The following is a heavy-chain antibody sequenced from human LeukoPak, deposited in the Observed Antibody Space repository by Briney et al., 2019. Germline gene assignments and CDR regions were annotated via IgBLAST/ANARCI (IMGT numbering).Heavy chain of an antibody. CDR2: TASDGSST. CDR1: GFTFSSYW. Sequence: GGSLRLSCAASGFTFSSYWMNWVRQAPGKGLVWVSRTASDGSSTTYADSVKGRFSISRDNAKNTLYLQMNSLRVEDTAVYYRARGRPHGNDYWGQGTLVTVSS. CDR3: ARGRPHGNDY. J-gene: IGHJ4*02. V-gene: IGHV3-74*01. D-gene: IGHD4-23*01.